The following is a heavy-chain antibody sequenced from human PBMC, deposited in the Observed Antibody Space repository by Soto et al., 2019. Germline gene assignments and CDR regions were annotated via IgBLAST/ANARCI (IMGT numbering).Heavy chain of an antibody. J-gene: IGHJ4*02. CDR1: GGSISSYY. CDR3: ARRYGYYFDY. V-gene: IGHV4-59*08. Sequence: SETLSLTCTVSGGSISSYYWSWIRQPPGKGLEWIGYIYYSGSTNYNPSLKSRVTISVDTTKNQLSLKLSSVTAADTAVYYCARRYGYYFDYWGQGTLVTVSS. CDR2: IYYSGST. D-gene: IGHD4-17*01.